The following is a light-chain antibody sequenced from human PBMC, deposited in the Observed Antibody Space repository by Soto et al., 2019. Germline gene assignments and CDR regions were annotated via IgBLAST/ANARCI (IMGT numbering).Light chain of an antibody. V-gene: IGKV3D-15*01. CDR3: QQYNRWPLT. CDR2: GAS. Sequence: EIVLTQSPGTLSLSPGERATLSCRASQSVSNNYLAWYQQKPGQAPRLLIYGASNRATGIPARFSGSGSATEFTLTISSLQSEDFAVYFCQQYNRWPLTFGQGTKVDIK. CDR1: QSVSNN. J-gene: IGKJ1*01.